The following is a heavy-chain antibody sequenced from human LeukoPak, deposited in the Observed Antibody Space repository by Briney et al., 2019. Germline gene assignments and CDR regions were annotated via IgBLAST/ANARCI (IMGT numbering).Heavy chain of an antibody. Sequence: SETLSLTCTVSGGSISSYYWSWIRQPPGKGLEWIGEINHSGSTNYNPSLKSRVTISVDTSKNQFSLKLSSVTAADTAVYYCARDSGERGSGSYLIAYWGQGTLVTVSS. CDR3: ARDSGERGSGSYLIAY. CDR2: INHSGST. V-gene: IGHV4-34*01. CDR1: GGSISSYY. D-gene: IGHD3-10*01. J-gene: IGHJ4*02.